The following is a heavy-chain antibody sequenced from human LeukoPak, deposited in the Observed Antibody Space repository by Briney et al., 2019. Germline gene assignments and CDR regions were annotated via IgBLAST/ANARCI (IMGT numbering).Heavy chain of an antibody. CDR3: ATLASSWIEYFQH. CDR2: FDPEDGET. V-gene: IGHV1-24*01. D-gene: IGHD6-13*01. Sequence: GASMKVSCKVSGYTLTELSMHWVRQAPGKGLEWMGGFDPEDGETIYAQKFQGRVTMTEDTSTDTAYMELSSLRSEDTAVYYCATLASSWIEYFQHWGQGTLVTVSS. CDR1: GYTLTELS. J-gene: IGHJ1*01.